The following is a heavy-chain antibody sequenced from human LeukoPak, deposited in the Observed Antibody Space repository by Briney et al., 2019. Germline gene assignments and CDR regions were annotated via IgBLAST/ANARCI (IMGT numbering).Heavy chain of an antibody. J-gene: IGHJ6*03. CDR3: ARDERAVTPYYYYYYMDV. CDR1: GGSISSSSYY. Sequence: SETLSLTCTVSGGSISSSSYYWGWIRQPPGKGLEWIGSIYYSGSTYYNPSLKSRVTISVDTSKNQFSLKLSSVTAADTAVYYCARDERAVTPYYYYYYMDVWGKGTTVTVSS. D-gene: IGHD4-17*01. V-gene: IGHV4-39*07. CDR2: IYYSGST.